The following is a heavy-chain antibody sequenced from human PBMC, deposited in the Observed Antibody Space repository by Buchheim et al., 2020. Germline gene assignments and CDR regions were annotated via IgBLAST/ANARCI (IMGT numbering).Heavy chain of an antibody. Sequence: EVQLVQSGAEVKKPGESLKISCKGSGYSFTSYWIGWVRQMPGKGLEWMGIIYPGDSDTRYSPSFQGQVTISADKSISTAYPQWGSLKASDTAMYYCAATLYSSSPNYYYYGMDVWVKGP. D-gene: IGHD6-13*01. CDR3: AATLYSSSPNYYYYGMDV. J-gene: IGHJ6*01. CDR1: GYSFTSYW. CDR2: IYPGDSDT. V-gene: IGHV5-51*01.